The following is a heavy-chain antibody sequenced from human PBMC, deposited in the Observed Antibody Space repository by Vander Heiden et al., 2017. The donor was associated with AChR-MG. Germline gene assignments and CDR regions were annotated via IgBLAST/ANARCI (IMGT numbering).Heavy chain of an antibody. J-gene: IGHJ4*02. CDR2: INPSLEST. CDR1: GFTFTNYH. CDR3: ARELTGSFYFDF. D-gene: IGHD1-26*01. Sequence: QVQLVQSGAEVKKPGASLKVFCKPSGFTFTNYHMHWVRQAPGQGLEWVGTINPSLESTHYAQKFQGRVRMTRDTSTKTVYMDMTSLRPEDTAVYFCARELTGSFYFDFWGQGSLVTVSS. V-gene: IGHV1-46*03.